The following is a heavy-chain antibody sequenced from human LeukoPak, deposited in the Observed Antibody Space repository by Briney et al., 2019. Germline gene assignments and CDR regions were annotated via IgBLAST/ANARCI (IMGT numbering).Heavy chain of an antibody. D-gene: IGHD6-13*01. Sequence: ASVKVSCKASGYTFTSYGISWVRQAPGQGLEWMGWISAYNGNTNYAQKLQGRVTMTTDTSTSTAYMELRSLRSDDTAVYYCARMLGSSGKKGWFDPWGQGTLVTVSS. J-gene: IGHJ5*02. V-gene: IGHV1-18*01. CDR2: ISAYNGNT. CDR3: ARMLGSSGKKGWFDP. CDR1: GYTFTSYG.